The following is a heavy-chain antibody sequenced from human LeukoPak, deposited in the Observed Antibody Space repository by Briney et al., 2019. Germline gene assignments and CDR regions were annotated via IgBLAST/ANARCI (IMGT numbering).Heavy chain of an antibody. CDR2: IKSKTDGGTT. CDR3: TSLSSGWYRADY. CDR1: GFTFSNAW. V-gene: IGHV3-15*01. J-gene: IGHJ4*02. D-gene: IGHD6-19*01. Sequence: GGSLRLSCAASGFTFSNAWMSWVRQAPGKGLEWVGRIKSKTDGGTTDYAAPVKGRFTISRDDSKNTLYLQMNRLKTEDTAVYYCTSLSSGWYRADYWGQGTLVTVSS.